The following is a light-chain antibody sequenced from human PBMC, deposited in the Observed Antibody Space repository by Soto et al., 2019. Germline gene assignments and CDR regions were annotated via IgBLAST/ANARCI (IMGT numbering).Light chain of an antibody. J-gene: IGLJ1*01. V-gene: IGLV1-40*01. CDR1: SSNIGACYD. Sequence: QSVLTQPPSVSGDPGQRGTVSCTGSSSNIGACYDVHCYQQLPGTAPKLLIYGNSNRHLGVPDRLSGSKSGTSASLAITRLLAEDESDYYCQSYDIRLSGSYVLGTGTKLPVL. CDR3: QSYDIRLSGSYV. CDR2: GNS.